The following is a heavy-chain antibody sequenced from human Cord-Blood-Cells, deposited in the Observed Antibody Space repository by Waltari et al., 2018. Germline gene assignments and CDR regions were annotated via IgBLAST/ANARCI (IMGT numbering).Heavy chain of an antibody. Sequence: QLQLQESGPGLVKPSETLSLTCTVPGDSISSSSYYWGWIRQPPGKGLEWIGSIYYSGSTYYNPSLKSRVTISVDTSKNQFSLKLSSVTAADTAVYYCARHGSPMVRGVPNWFDPWGQGTLVTVSS. J-gene: IGHJ5*02. CDR3: ARHGSPMVRGVPNWFDP. CDR2: IYYSGST. CDR1: GDSISSSSYY. V-gene: IGHV4-39*07. D-gene: IGHD3-10*01.